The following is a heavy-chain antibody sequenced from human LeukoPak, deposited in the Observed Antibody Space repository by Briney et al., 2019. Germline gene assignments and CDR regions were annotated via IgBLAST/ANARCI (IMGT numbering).Heavy chain of an antibody. Sequence: QTGGSLRLSCAASGFSFTNHAMHWVRQAPGKGLEWMALVSYDGTNKIYTDSVMGRFTVSRDNSKNMLYLQMSSLRTEDTGVYYCARGYYGDLYFDYWGQGTLVTVSS. CDR2: VSYDGTNK. D-gene: IGHD4-17*01. V-gene: IGHV3-30-3*01. CDR1: GFSFTNHA. J-gene: IGHJ4*02. CDR3: ARGYYGDLYFDY.